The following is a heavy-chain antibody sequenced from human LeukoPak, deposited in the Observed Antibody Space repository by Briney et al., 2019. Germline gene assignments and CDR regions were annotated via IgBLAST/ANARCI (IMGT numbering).Heavy chain of an antibody. CDR2: IYYSGST. CDR1: GGSISSYY. D-gene: IGHD5-18*01. J-gene: IGHJ4*02. V-gene: IGHV4-59*01. Sequence: SETLSLTCTASGGSISSYYWSWIRQPPGKGLEWIGYIYYSGSTNYNPSLKSRVTISVDTSKNQFSLKLSSVTAADTAVYYCARATGYSYGHDYWGQGTLVTVSS. CDR3: ARATGYSYGHDY.